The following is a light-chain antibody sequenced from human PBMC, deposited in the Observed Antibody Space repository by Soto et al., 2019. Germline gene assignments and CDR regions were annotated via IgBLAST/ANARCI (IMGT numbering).Light chain of an antibody. V-gene: IGKV3-20*01. Sequence: EIVLTQFPGALSLSPGERVTLSCRASQTVSNTYLAWYQQKSGQAPKFLIYGASNRATGIPDRFSGSGSGTDFTLTISILEPEDFAVYYWQQYGALPPTFGGGTKVEIK. J-gene: IGKJ4*01. CDR2: GAS. CDR3: QQYGALPPT. CDR1: QTVSNTY.